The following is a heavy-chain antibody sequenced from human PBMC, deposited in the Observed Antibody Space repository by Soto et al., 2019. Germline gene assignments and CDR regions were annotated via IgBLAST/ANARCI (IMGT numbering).Heavy chain of an antibody. CDR3: ARGGGLRLGELSFNY. Sequence: GASVKVSCKASGGTFSSYAISWVRQAPGQGLEWMGGIIPIFGTANYAQKFQGRVTITADESTSTAYMELSSLRSEDTAVYYCARGGGLRLGELSFNYWGQGTLVTVSS. CDR2: IIPIFGTA. V-gene: IGHV1-69*13. CDR1: GGTFSSYA. D-gene: IGHD3-16*02. J-gene: IGHJ4*02.